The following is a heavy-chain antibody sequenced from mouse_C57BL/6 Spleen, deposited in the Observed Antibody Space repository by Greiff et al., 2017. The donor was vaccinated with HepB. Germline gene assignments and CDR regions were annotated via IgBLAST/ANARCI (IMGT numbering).Heavy chain of an antibody. CDR1: GYTFTDYY. V-gene: IGHV1-26*01. J-gene: IGHJ2*01. CDR2: INPNNGGT. Sequence: EVQLQQSGPELVKPGASVKISCKASGYTFTDYYMNWVKQSHGKSLEWIGDINPNNGGTSYNQKFKGKATLTVDKSSSTAYMELRSLTSEDSAVYYCARGASSGYFDYWGQSTTLTVSS. CDR3: ARGASSGYFDY. D-gene: IGHD3-2*02.